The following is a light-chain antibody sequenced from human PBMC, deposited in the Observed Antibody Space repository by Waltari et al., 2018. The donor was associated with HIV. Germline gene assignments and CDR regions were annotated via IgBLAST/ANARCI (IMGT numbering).Light chain of an antibody. Sequence: VMSQSTLPLSVPAGGTASISCKSSQRLQHSDGHLYWDWYFQKSGQSPQLLLFLVTHRASGVPDRFRGSASGRDFTLQISAVEAGDAGIYYCMQGLQTPYTFGQGTRLEIE. V-gene: IGKV2-28*01. CDR2: LVT. CDR1: QRLQHSDGHLY. J-gene: IGKJ2*01. CDR3: MQGLQTPYT.